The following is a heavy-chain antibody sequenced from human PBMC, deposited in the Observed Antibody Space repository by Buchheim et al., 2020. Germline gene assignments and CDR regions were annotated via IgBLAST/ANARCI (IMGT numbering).Heavy chain of an antibody. CDR2: ISYDGSNK. CDR3: AKERSYSSTWSYYYGMDV. V-gene: IGHV3-30*18. Sequence: QVQLVESGGGVVQPGRSLRLSCAASGFTFSGYGMHWVRQAPGKGLEWVAVISYDGSNKYYADSVKGRFTISRDNSKNTLYLQMNSLRAEDTAVYYCAKERSYSSTWSYYYGMDVWGQGTT. D-gene: IGHD6-13*01. J-gene: IGHJ6*02. CDR1: GFTFSGYG.